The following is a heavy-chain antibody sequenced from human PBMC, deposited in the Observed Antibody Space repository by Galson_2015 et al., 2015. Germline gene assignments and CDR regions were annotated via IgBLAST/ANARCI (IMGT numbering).Heavy chain of an antibody. Sequence: SVKVSCKVSGFTFTSSAVQWVRQARGQRLERIGWIVVGSGNTNYAQKFQERVTITRDMSTSTAYMELSSLRSEDTAVYYCAAVGAKIYYYYYGMDVWGQGTTVTVSS. D-gene: IGHD1-26*01. CDR1: GFTFTSSA. CDR3: AAVGAKIYYYYYGMDV. CDR2: IVVGSGNT. V-gene: IGHV1-58*01. J-gene: IGHJ6*02.